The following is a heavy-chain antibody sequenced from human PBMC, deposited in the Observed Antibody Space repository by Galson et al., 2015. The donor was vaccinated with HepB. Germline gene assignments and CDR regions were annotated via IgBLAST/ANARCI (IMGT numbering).Heavy chain of an antibody. D-gene: IGHD1-26*01. V-gene: IGHV3-23*01. CDR3: AKSLRHYPYDMDV. CDR2: ISGSGSST. J-gene: IGHJ6*02. CDR1: GFTVSNYA. Sequence: SLRLSCAASGFTVSNYAMSWVRQAPGKGLEWVAGISGSGSSTYYADSVKGRFTISRDNSKNTLFLQMNSLRADDTAVYSCAKSLRHYPYDMDVWGPGTTVSVSS.